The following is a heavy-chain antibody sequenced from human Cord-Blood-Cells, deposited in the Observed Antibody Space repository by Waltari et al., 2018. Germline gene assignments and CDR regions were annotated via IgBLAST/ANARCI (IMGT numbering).Heavy chain of an antibody. V-gene: IGHV4-34*01. CDR2: INHSGST. CDR3: ARVGFWSGYDY. CDR1: GGSFSGYY. D-gene: IGHD3-3*01. J-gene: IGHJ4*02. Sequence: QVQLQQWGAGLLKPSETLSLTCAVYGGSFSGYYWSWIRQPPGKGLEWIGEINHSGSTNYNPSLKSRVTISVDTSKNQFSLKLSSVTAADTAVYYCARVGFWSGYDYWGQGTLVTVSS.